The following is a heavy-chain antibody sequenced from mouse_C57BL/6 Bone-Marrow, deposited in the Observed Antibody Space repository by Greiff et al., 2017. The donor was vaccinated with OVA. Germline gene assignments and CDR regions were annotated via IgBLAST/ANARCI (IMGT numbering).Heavy chain of an antibody. V-gene: IGHV1-26*01. CDR1: GYTFTDYY. Sequence: EVQLQQSGPELVKPGASVKISCKASGYTFTDYYMNWVKQSHGKSLEWIGDINPNNGGTSYNQKFKGKATLTVDKSSSTAYMELRSLTSEDSAVCYCARRITPYAMDYWGQGTSVTVSS. CDR2: INPNNGGT. CDR3: ARRITPYAMDY. D-gene: IGHD2-4*01. J-gene: IGHJ4*01.